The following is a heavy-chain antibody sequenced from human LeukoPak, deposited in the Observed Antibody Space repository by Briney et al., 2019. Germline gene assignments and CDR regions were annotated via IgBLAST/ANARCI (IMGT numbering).Heavy chain of an antibody. Sequence: SETLSLTCTVSGGSISSSGYYWGWIRQPPGKGLEWIASIYYSGSTYYNPSLKSRVTISVDTSKNQLSLKLSSVTAADTAVYYCARQYCSGDSCYLVDYWGQGTLVTVSS. V-gene: IGHV4-39*01. J-gene: IGHJ4*02. CDR2: IYYSGST. D-gene: IGHD2-15*01. CDR1: GGSISSSGYY. CDR3: ARQYCSGDSCYLVDY.